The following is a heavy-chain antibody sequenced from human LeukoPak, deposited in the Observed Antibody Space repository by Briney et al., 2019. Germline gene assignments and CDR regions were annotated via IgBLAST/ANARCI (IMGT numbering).Heavy chain of an antibody. CDR3: AKSHFYGDYAPFDY. CDR1: GFTFDDYA. CDR2: ISWNSGSI. J-gene: IGHJ4*02. Sequence: GGSLRLSCAASGFTFDDYAMHWVRQAPGKGLEWVSGISWNSGSIGCADSVKGRFTISRDNAKNSLYLQMNSLRAEDTALYYCAKSHFYGDYAPFDYWGQGTLVTVSS. V-gene: IGHV3-9*01. D-gene: IGHD4-17*01.